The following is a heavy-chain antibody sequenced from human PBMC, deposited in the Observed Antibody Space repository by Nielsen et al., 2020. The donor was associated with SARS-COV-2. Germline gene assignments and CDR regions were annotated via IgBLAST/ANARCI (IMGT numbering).Heavy chain of an antibody. Sequence: ILSSYWMSWIRQHPGKGLEWIGYIYYSGSTYYNPSLKSRVTISVDTSKNQFSLKLSSVTAADTAVYYCARGVRGGILTGFYPTSFDYWGQGTLVTVSS. CDR1: ILSSYW. D-gene: IGHD3-9*01. CDR2: IYYSGST. V-gene: IGHV4-31*02. J-gene: IGHJ4*02. CDR3: ARGVRGGILTGFYPTSFDY.